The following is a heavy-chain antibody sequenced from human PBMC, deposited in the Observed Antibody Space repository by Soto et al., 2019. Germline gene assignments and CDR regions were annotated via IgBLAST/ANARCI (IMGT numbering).Heavy chain of an antibody. D-gene: IGHD6-19*01. CDR3: ARDGQRIAVAGEASWFDP. V-gene: IGHV1-2*04. CDR1: GYTFTGYY. Sequence: ASVKVSCKASGYTFTGYYMHWVRQAPGQGLEWMGWINPNSGGTNYAQKFQGWVTMTRDTSISTAYMELSRLRSDDTAVYYCARDGQRIAVAGEASWFDPWGKRTLVTVS. J-gene: IGHJ5*02. CDR2: INPNSGGT.